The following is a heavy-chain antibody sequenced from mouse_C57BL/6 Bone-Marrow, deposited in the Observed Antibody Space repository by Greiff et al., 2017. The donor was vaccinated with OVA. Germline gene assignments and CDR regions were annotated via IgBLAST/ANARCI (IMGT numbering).Heavy chain of an antibody. CDR1: GFTFTDYY. Sequence: EVNVVESGGGLVQPGGSLSLSCAASGFTFTDYYMSWVRQPPGKALEWLGFIRNKANGYTTEYSASVKGRFTISRDNSQSILYLQMNALRAEDSATYYCASPSTGTYWYFDVWGTGTTVTVSS. J-gene: IGHJ1*03. CDR2: IRNKANGYTT. D-gene: IGHD4-1*02. CDR3: ASPSTGTYWYFDV. V-gene: IGHV7-3*01.